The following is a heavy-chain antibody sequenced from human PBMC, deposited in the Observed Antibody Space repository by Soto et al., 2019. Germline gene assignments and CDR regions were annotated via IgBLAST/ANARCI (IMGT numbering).Heavy chain of an antibody. J-gene: IGHJ5*02. V-gene: IGHV4-34*01. CDR1: GGSVNGYY. CDR2: INHTGGT. Sequence: PPATLPFPCAVYGGSVNGYYWNWIRQPPGKGLEWIGEINHTGGTHYNPSLKSRVTMSVDTSKNQFSLRLSSVTAADTAIYYCATRITVFGLLIPPFDPWGQGTQVTVSS. D-gene: IGHD3-3*01. CDR3: ATRITVFGLLIPPFDP.